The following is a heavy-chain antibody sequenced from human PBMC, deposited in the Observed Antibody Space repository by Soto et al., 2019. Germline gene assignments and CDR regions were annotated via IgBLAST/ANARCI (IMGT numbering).Heavy chain of an antibody. CDR1: GGSISSSSYY. CDR3: VVVPAAIPYYYLDV. CDR2: IYYSGST. Sequence: PSETLSLTCTVSGGSISSSSYYWGWIRQPPGKGLEWIGSIYYSGSTYYNPSLKSRVTISVDTSKNQFSLKLSSVTAADTAVYYCVVVPAAIPYYYLDVWGNGTAVTVSS. J-gene: IGHJ6*03. V-gene: IGHV4-39*01. D-gene: IGHD2-2*01.